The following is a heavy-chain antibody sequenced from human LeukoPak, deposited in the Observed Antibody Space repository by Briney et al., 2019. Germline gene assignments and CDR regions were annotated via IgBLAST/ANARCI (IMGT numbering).Heavy chain of an antibody. J-gene: IGHJ4*02. CDR3: ARLPTGARIDFDY. D-gene: IGHD1-14*01. Sequence: PGGSLRLSCAASGFTFSSYEMNWVRQAPGKGLEWVSYISSSGSTIYYADSVKGRFTISRDNAKNSLYLQMNSLRAEDTAVYYCARLPTGARIDFDYWGQGTLVTVTS. V-gene: IGHV3-48*03. CDR1: GFTFSSYE. CDR2: ISSSGSTI.